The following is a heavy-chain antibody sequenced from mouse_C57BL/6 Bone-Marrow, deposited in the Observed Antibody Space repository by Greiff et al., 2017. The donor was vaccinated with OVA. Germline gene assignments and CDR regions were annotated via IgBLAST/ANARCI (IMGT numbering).Heavy chain of an antibody. J-gene: IGHJ4*01. V-gene: IGHV5-12*01. CDR3: ARRYYAMDY. CDR1: GFTFSDYY. Sequence: EVKLVESGGGLVQPGGSLKLSCAASGFTFSDYYMYWVRQTPEKRLEWVAYISNGGGSTYYPDTVKGRFTISRDNAKHTLYLQMSRLKSEDTAMYYCARRYYAMDYWGQGTSVTVSS. CDR2: ISNGGGST.